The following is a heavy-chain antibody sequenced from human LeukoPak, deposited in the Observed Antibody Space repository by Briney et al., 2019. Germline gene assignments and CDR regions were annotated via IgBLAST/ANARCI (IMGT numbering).Heavy chain of an antibody. D-gene: IGHD7-27*01. V-gene: IGHV3-48*02. Sequence: GGSLRLSCAASGFTFSSYSMNWVRQAPGKGLDWVAYISRDSGAVYYADSVKGRFTVSRDNVQNSLALQMNSLRDEDTAVNFCARDHNWGFDYWGQGSLVSVSS. J-gene: IGHJ4*02. CDR1: GFTFSSYS. CDR2: ISRDSGAV. CDR3: ARDHNWGFDY.